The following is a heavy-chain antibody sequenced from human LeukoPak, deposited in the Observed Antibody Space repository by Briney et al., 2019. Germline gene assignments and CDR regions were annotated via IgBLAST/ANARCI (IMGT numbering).Heavy chain of an antibody. D-gene: IGHD2/OR15-2a*01. V-gene: IGHV7-4-1*02. CDR3: ARHIKYSVKTQWKNYAFDI. J-gene: IGHJ3*02. CDR1: GYTFTSYA. CDR2: INTNTGNP. Sequence: VASVKVSCKASGYTFTSYAMNWVRQAPGQGLEWMGWINTNTGNPTYAQGFTGRFVFSLDTSVSTAYLQISSLKAEDTAVYYCARHIKYSVKTQWKNYAFDIWGQGTMVTVSS.